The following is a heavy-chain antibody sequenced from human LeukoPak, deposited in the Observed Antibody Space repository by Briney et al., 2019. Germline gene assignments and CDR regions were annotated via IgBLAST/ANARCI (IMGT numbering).Heavy chain of an antibody. V-gene: IGHV4-39*07. J-gene: IGHJ4*02. D-gene: IGHD3-16*01. CDR3: TRGGTDALSY. Sequence: PSETLSLTCTVSGGSIYTSPYYWGWIRQSPGKDLEWIGNIYYSGSTYYNPSLKSRVTISVDTSKNQFSLKLTSVTAADTAVYYCTRGGTDALSYWGQGTLVTVSS. CDR1: GGSIYTSPYY. CDR2: IYYSGST.